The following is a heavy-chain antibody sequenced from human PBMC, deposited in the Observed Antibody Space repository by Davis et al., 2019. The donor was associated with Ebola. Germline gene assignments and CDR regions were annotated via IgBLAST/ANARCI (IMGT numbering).Heavy chain of an antibody. CDR3: ARDPSSASSSAGYYYYGMDV. J-gene: IGHJ6*02. CDR1: GGTFSSYA. V-gene: IGHV1-69*13. CDR2: IIPIFGTA. D-gene: IGHD6-6*01. Sequence: SVKVSCKASGGTFSSYAISWVRQAPGQGLEWMGGIIPIFGTANYAQKFQGRVTITADESTSTAYMELSSLRSEDMAVYYCARDPSSASSSAGYYYYGMDVWGQGTTVTVSS.